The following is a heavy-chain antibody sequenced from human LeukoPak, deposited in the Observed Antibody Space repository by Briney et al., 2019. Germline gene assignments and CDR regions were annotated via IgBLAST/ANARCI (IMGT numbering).Heavy chain of an antibody. CDR1: GFTFSSYA. J-gene: IGHJ4*02. V-gene: IGHV3-30*18. CDR2: IPYDESNK. Sequence: GGSLRLSCAASGFTFSSYAMSWVRQAPGKRLEWVALIPYDESNKYYADSVRGRFTISRDNSKNTLLLQMNSLRPEDTAVYYCAKASDSSGFRYFDYWGQGTLVTVSS. CDR3: AKASDSSGFRYFDY. D-gene: IGHD3-22*01.